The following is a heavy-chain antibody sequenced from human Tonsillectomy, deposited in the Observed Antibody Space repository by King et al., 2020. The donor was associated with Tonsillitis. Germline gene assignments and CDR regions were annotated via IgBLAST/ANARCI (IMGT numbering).Heavy chain of an antibody. J-gene: IGHJ3*02. CDR3: ANLPIDSFDI. CDR2: LSHDGSAK. Sequence: QLVQSGGGVVQPGRSLRLSCAASGFTFSDYGMHWVRQAPGKGLECVATLSHDGSAKYYADSVKGRFTISRDNSKNTLYLRMSSLRAADTAIYYCANLPIDSFDIWGQWTMVTVSS. CDR1: GFTFSDYG. V-gene: IGHV3-33*06.